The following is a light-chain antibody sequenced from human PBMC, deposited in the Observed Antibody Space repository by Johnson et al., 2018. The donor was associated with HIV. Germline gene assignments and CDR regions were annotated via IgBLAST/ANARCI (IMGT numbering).Light chain of an antibody. CDR2: DSN. CDR3: GTWDSSLRAGTLYV. CDR1: TSKIGNNY. Sequence: QSVLTQPPSVSAAPGQKVTISCSGSTSKIGNNYVSWYQHLPGAAPKLLIYDSNKRPSGIPDRFSGSKSGTSATLGITGLQTEDEADYFCGTWDSSLRAGTLYVFGTGTKVTVL. V-gene: IGLV1-51*01. J-gene: IGLJ1*01.